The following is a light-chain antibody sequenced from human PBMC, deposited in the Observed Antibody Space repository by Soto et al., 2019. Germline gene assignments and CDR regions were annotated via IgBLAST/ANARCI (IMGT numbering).Light chain of an antibody. V-gene: IGKV3-15*01. CDR3: QQYNNWPLT. Sequence: EIVMTQSPATLSVSPGERATLSCRARQSVNNNLAWYQQKPGQAPRLLIYDASTRATGVPARFSGSGSGTEFTLTISSLQSEDFAVYYCQQYNNWPLTFGGGTKVEI. CDR1: QSVNNN. CDR2: DAS. J-gene: IGKJ4*01.